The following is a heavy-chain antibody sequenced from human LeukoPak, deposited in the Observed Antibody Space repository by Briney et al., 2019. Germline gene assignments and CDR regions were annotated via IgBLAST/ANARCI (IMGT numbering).Heavy chain of an antibody. D-gene: IGHD6-13*01. CDR1: GFTFSSYA. Sequence: GGSLRLSCAASGFTFSSYAMHWVRQAPGKGLEWVAVISYDGSNKYYADSVKGRFTISRDNSKNTLYLQMNSLRAEDTAVYYCAREPIAAAGSLHFDYWGQGTLVTVSS. CDR2: ISYDGSNK. CDR3: AREPIAAAGSLHFDY. V-gene: IGHV3-30*04. J-gene: IGHJ4*02.